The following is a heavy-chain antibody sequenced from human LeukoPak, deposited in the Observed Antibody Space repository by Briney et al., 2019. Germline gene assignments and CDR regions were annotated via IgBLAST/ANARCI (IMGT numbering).Heavy chain of an antibody. CDR1: GGSFSGYY. D-gene: IGHD6-13*01. Sequence: PSETLSLTCVVYGGSFSGYYWSWIRQPPGKGLEWIGEINHSGSTNYNPSLKSRVTISVDTSKNQFSLKLSSVTAADTAVYYCAGSSSWYPGSYWGQGTLVTVSS. V-gene: IGHV4-34*01. CDR3: AGSSSWYPGSY. CDR2: INHSGST. J-gene: IGHJ4*02.